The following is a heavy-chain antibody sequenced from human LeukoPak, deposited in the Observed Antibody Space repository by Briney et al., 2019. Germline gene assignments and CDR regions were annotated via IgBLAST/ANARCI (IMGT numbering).Heavy chain of an antibody. CDR3: ASLTMVRGVLFDY. CDR1: GGSISSGSYY. Sequence: PSETLSLTCTVSGGSISSGSYYWSWIRQPAGKGLEWIGRIYTSGSTNYNPSLKSRVTISVDTSKNQFSLKLSSVTAADTAVYYCASLTMVRGVLFDYWGQGTLVTVSS. J-gene: IGHJ4*02. V-gene: IGHV4-61*02. D-gene: IGHD3-10*01. CDR2: IYTSGST.